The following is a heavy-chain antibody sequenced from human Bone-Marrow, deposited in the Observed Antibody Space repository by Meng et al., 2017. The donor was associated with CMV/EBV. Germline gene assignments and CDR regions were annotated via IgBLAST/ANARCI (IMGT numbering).Heavy chain of an antibody. CDR2: ISKDGTNK. Sequence: LSLTCEASGFTFSGYTMHWVRQTPGKGLHWVAFISKDGTNKLYADSVKGRFTVSRDNSKNTVYLQLNSLRPEDTAVYYCAREKGYSGAEVRYFDLWGRGTLVTVSS. V-gene: IGHV3-30*04. D-gene: IGHD1-26*01. CDR1: GFTFSGYT. CDR3: AREKGYSGAEVRYFDL. J-gene: IGHJ2*01.